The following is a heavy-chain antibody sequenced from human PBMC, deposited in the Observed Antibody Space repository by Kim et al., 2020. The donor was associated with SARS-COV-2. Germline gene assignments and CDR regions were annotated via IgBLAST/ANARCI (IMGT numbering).Heavy chain of an antibody. Sequence: SETLSLTCSVSSGSVSSGSYYWSWIRQPPGKGLEWIGYIYRSGGTNINPSLKSRVTISIDTSKNQLSLKLTSVTAADTAVYYCARGGDYGGNLYNWFDPWGQGTLVTVAS. D-gene: IGHD4-17*01. J-gene: IGHJ5*02. CDR1: SGSVSSGSYY. CDR2: IYRSGGT. V-gene: IGHV4-61*01. CDR3: ARGGDYGGNLYNWFDP.